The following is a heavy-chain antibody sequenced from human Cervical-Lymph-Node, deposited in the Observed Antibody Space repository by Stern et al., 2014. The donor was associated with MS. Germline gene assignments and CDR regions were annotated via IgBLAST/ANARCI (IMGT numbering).Heavy chain of an antibody. CDR3: AREGYSSSYDAFDI. CDR1: GGSISSSNW. D-gene: IGHD6-6*01. J-gene: IGHJ3*02. CDR2: NYNSGST. V-gene: IGHV4-4*02. Sequence: VQLVESGPGLVKPSGTLSLTCAVSGGSISSSNWGSWVRQPPGKGLEWIGENYNSGSTNHTPTLRRPVTISVNKTMNPFSPKLSSVTAADTAVYYCAREGYSSSYDAFDIWGQGTMVTVSS.